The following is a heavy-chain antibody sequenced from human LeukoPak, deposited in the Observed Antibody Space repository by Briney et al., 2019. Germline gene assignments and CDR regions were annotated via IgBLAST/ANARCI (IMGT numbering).Heavy chain of an antibody. D-gene: IGHD3-22*01. CDR2: INTNTGNP. J-gene: IGHJ4*02. Sequence: ASVKASCKASGYTFTGYYIHWVRQAPGQGLEWMGWINTNTGNPTYAQGFTGRFVFSLDTSVSTAYLQISSLKAEDTAVYYCARESEYYYDTSTYSGDDYWGQGTVVTVSS. CDR1: GYTFTGYY. V-gene: IGHV7-4-1*02. CDR3: ARESEYYYDTSTYSGDDY.